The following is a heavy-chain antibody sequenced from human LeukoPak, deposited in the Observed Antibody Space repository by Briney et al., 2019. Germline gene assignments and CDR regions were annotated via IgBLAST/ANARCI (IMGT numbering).Heavy chain of an antibody. V-gene: IGHV1-2*06. Sequence: GASVKVSCKASGFTFTDYYLHWVRQAPGQGLEWMGRIILKTGATSYAQKFQGRVTLTRDTSISTAYMELTRQTSDYTAVYYCATDGGNHNFDYWGQGTLVTVSS. CDR2: IILKTGAT. CDR1: GFTFTDYY. J-gene: IGHJ4*02. CDR3: ATDGGNHNFDY. D-gene: IGHD1-14*01.